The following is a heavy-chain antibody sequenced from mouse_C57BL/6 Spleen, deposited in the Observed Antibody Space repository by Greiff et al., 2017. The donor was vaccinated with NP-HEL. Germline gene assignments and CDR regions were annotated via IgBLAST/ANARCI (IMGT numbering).Heavy chain of an antibody. CDR1: GYTFTDYY. J-gene: IGHJ4*01. CDR3: ARFNWAYAMDY. D-gene: IGHD4-1*01. Sequence: VQLQQSGPVLVKPGASVKMSCKASGYTFTDYYMNWVKQSHGKSLEWIGVINPYNGGTSYNQKFKGKATLTVDKSSSTAYMELNSLTSEDSAVYYCARFNWAYAMDYWGQGTSVTVSS. V-gene: IGHV1-19*01. CDR2: INPYNGGT.